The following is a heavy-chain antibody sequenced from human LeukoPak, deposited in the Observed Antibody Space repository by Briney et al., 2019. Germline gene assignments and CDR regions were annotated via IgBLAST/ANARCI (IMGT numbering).Heavy chain of an antibody. CDR2: MHPNSGNT. Sequence: ASVKVSCKASGYTFNSYDINWVRQATGQGLEWMGWMHPNSGNTGYAQKFQRRVTMTRNTSISTAYMELSSLRSEDTAVYYCARAVRYCSSTSCTNWFDPWGQGTLVTVSS. CDR1: GYTFNSYD. V-gene: IGHV1-8*01. J-gene: IGHJ5*02. D-gene: IGHD2-2*01. CDR3: ARAVRYCSSTSCTNWFDP.